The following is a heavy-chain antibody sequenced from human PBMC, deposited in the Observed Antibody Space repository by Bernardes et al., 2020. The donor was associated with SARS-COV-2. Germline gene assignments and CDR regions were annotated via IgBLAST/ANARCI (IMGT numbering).Heavy chain of an antibody. D-gene: IGHD4-4*01. V-gene: IGHV1-2*02. Sequence: ASVKVSCKASGYTFTGYYMHWVRQAPGQGLEWMGWINPNSGGTNYAQKFQGRVTMTRDTSISTAYMELSRLRSDDTAVYYCARFPPWWAVTTFWVEGGDYCYYGMDVWGQGTTVTVSS. CDR2: INPNSGGT. J-gene: IGHJ6*02. CDR3: ARFPPWWAVTTFWVEGGDYCYYGMDV. CDR1: GYTFTGYY.